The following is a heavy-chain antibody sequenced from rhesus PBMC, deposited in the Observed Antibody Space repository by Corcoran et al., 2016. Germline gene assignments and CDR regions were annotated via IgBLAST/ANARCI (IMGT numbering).Heavy chain of an antibody. D-gene: IGHD4-23*01. V-gene: IGHV3-13*01. CDR2: TRNKANGYTT. CDR3: SKGSDTVNTIFDF. J-gene: IGHJ4*01. CDR1: GFTFRNYY. Sequence: EVQLVESGGGLVQPGGSLTLSCEASGFTFRNYYLPWVGPAHGTGLEWVGLTRNKANGYTTEYTTAVKGRFTISRDDAKNTLYLQMSSLRTEDTALYYCSKGSDTVNTIFDFWGQGGLVTVSS.